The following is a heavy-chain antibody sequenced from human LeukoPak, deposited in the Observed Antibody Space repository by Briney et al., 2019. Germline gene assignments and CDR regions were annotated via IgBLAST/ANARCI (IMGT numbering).Heavy chain of an antibody. D-gene: IGHD2-15*01. J-gene: IGHJ4*02. Sequence: SETLSLTCTISGASISTSYWYWIRQPPGKGLEWIGYIHYSGDINYNPSLKSRVTISAHTSKNQLSLKLSSVTAADTAVYYCARVGCSGGSCYPDYWGQGTLVTVSS. CDR1: GASISTSY. V-gene: IGHV4-59*01. CDR3: ARVGCSGGSCYPDY. CDR2: IHYSGDI.